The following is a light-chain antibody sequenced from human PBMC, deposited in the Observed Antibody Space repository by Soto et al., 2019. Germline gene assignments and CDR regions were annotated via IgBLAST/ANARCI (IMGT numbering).Light chain of an antibody. J-gene: IGLJ2*01. CDR1: GGSLASNY. CDR2: EDN. V-gene: IGLV6-57*02. CDR3: QSVDSSDQGF. Sequence: NFMLTQPHSVSGSPGKTVTISCTGSGGSLASNYVRWYQQRPGRAPTTVIYEDNDRPSGVPNRFSGSVDISSNSAFLTISGLTTEDEADYYCQSVDSSDQGFFGGGTKLTVL.